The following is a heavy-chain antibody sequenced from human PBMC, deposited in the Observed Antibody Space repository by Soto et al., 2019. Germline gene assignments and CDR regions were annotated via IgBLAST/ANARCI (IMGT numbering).Heavy chain of an antibody. CDR1: GGSVSNYY. CDR2: IYYSGST. CDR3: ARSYDPNGYYLN. V-gene: IGHV4-59*02. J-gene: IGHJ4*02. D-gene: IGHD3-22*01. Sequence: LSLTCTVSGGSVSNYYWSWIRQPPGKGLEWIAFIYYSGSTNYNPSLKNRVTISVDTSKDQFSLDLTSVTAADTAVYYCARSYDPNGYYLNWGQGTLVTVSS.